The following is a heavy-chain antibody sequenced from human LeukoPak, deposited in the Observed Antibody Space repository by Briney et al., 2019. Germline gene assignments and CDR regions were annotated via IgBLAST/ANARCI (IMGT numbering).Heavy chain of an antibody. CDR3: ARRLLGYCSSTSCFPFDY. D-gene: IGHD2-2*01. Sequence: AETLSLTCAVYGGSFSGYHWSWIRQPPGKGLEWIGEINHSGSTNYNPSLKSRVTISVDTSKNQFSLKLSSVTAADTAVYYCARRLLGYCSSTSCFPFDYWGQGTLVTVSS. V-gene: IGHV4-34*01. CDR1: GGSFSGYH. CDR2: INHSGST. J-gene: IGHJ4*02.